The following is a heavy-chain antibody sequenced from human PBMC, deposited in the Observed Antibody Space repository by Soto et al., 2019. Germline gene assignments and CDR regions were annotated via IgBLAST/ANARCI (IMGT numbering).Heavy chain of an antibody. V-gene: IGHV1-18*01. D-gene: IGHD2-2*01. J-gene: IGHJ4*02. CDR2: ISAYNGNT. CDR1: GYTFTSYG. Sequence: ASVKVSCKASGYTFTSYGISWVQQAPGQGLEWMGWISAYNGNTNYAQKLQGRVTMTTDTSTSTAYMELRSLRSDDTAVYYCARAPYCSSTSCYLLADYWGQGTXVTVSS. CDR3: ARAPYCSSTSCYLLADY.